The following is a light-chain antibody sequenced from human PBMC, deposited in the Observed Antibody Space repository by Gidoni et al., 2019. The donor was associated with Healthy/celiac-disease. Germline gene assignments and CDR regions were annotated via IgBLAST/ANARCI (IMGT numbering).Light chain of an antibody. V-gene: IGKV1-39*01. CDR3: QQSYSTPLT. CDR2: AAS. J-gene: IGKJ4*01. Sequence: DIQLTQSPSSLSASVGDRVTITCRASQSISSYLNWYQQKQGKAPKLLIYAASSLQSGVPSRFSCSGSGTDFTLTISSLQHEDVATYYCQQSYSTPLTFGGGTKVEIK. CDR1: QSISSY.